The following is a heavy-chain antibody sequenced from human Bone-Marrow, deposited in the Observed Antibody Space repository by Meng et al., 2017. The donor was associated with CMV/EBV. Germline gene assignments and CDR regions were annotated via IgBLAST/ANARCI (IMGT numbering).Heavy chain of an antibody. CDR2: INHSVGP. J-gene: IGHJ4*02. D-gene: IGHD3-3*01. CDR3: ARGRRGILKSFGVVTPQWVPFDY. CDR1: GGSFSGYY. Sequence: SETLSLTCTVYGGSFSGYYWSWNRQPPGKGLEWIWEINHSVGPNYNPSLKSRVTISLDTSKNQFSLKLSFVTAADTAVYYCARGRRGILKSFGVVTPQWVPFDYWGQGTLVIVSS. V-gene: IGHV4-34*01.